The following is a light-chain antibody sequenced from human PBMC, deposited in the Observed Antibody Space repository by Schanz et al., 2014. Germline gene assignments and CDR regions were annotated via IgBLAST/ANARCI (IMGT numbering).Light chain of an antibody. CDR3: TSYTGSSVV. Sequence: QSALTQPASVSGSPGQSITISCTGISNDVGAFDYVSWYQQHPGKAPKLTIYEVTKRPSGVPDRFSASRSGNTASLTVSGLQAEDEADYYCTSYTGSSVVFGGGTKLTVL. CDR2: EVT. V-gene: IGLV2-14*03. CDR1: SNDVGAFDY. J-gene: IGLJ2*01.